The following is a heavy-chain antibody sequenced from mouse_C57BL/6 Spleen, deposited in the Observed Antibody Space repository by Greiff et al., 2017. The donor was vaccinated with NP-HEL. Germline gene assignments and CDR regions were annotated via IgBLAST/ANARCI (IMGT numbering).Heavy chain of an antibody. V-gene: IGHV14-2*01. J-gene: IGHJ2*01. CDR3: ALYDGDFYYFDY. CDR2: IDPEDGET. Sequence: EVQLQQSGAELVKPGASVKLSCTASGFNIKDYYMHWVKQRTEQGLEWIGRIDPEDGETKYAAKFQGKATITADTSSNTAYLQLSSLTSEDTAVYYCALYDGDFYYFDYWGQGTTLTVSS. D-gene: IGHD2-13*01. CDR1: GFNIKDYY.